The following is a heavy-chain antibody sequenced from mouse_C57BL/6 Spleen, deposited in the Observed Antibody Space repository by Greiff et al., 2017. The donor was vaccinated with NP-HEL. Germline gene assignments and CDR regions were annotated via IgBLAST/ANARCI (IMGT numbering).Heavy chain of an antibody. J-gene: IGHJ3*01. CDR1: GFTFSSYA. CDR2: ISDGGSYT. D-gene: IGHD1-1*01. Sequence: EVKLVESGGGLVKPGGSLKLSCAASGFTFSSYAMSWVRQTPEKRLEWVATISDGGSYTYYPDNVKGRFTISRDNAKNNLYLQMSHLKSEDTAMYYCARDGYYGSSPAWFAYWGQGTLVTVSA. V-gene: IGHV5-4*01. CDR3: ARDGYYGSSPAWFAY.